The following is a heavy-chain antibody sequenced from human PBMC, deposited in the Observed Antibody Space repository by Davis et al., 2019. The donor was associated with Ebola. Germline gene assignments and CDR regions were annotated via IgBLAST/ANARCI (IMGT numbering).Heavy chain of an antibody. D-gene: IGHD6-6*01. CDR2: ISWNSGSI. J-gene: IGHJ4*02. V-gene: IGHV3-9*01. Sequence: SLKISCAASGFTFDDYAMHWVRQAPGKGLEWVSGISWNSGSIGYADSVKGRFTISRDNAKNSLYLQMNSLRAEDTALYYCAKALHSSSSSGVDYWGQGTLVTVSS. CDR3: AKALHSSSSSGVDY. CDR1: GFTFDDYA.